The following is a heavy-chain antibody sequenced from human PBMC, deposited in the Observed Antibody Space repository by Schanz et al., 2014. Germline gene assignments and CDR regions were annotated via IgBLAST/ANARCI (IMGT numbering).Heavy chain of an antibody. D-gene: IGHD1-26*01. CDR2: IDRDGGHT. CDR1: GFSFDDYT. CDR3: AKDSRGSSFDMDV. Sequence: EVQLVESGGVVAQPGGSLRLSCAASGFSFDDYTMHWVRQAPGKGLEWVSLIDRDGGHTYYAGSVKGRFTISRDNSKNSLYLQMNSLRTEDTALYYCAKDSRGSSFDMDVWGQGTTVTVSS. V-gene: IGHV3-43*01. J-gene: IGHJ6*02.